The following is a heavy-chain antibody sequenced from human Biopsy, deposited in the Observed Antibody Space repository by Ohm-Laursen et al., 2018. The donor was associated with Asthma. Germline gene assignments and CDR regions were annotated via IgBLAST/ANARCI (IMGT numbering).Heavy chain of an antibody. CDR3: ARDKPSHIDYYYGMDV. CDR2: ISYDGSNK. J-gene: IGHJ6*02. V-gene: IGHV3-30-3*01. CDR1: GFTFSSYA. Sequence: SLRLSCSASGFTFSSYAMHWVRQAPGKGLEWVAVISYDGSNKYYADSVKGRLTISRDNSKNTLYLQMNSLRAEDTAVYYCARDKPSHIDYYYGMDVWGQGTTVTVSS.